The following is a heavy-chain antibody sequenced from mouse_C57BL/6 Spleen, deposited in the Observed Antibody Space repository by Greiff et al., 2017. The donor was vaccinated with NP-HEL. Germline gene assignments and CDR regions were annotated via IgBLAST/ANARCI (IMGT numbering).Heavy chain of an antibody. CDR2: IYPGNSDT. V-gene: IGHV1-5*01. J-gene: IGHJ2*01. CDR1: GYTFTSYW. Sequence: VQLQQSGTVLARPGASVKMSCKTSGYTFTSYWMPWVKQRPGQGLEWIGAIYPGNSDTSYNQKFKGKAKLTAVTSASTAYMELSSLTNEDSAVYYCTGLYDGYPYFDYWGQGTALTVSS. CDR3: TGLYDGYPYFDY. D-gene: IGHD2-3*01.